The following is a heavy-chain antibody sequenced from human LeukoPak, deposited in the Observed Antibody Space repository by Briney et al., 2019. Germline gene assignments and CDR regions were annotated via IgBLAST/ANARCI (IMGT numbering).Heavy chain of an antibody. Sequence: SETLSLTCTVSGYSIGSGYFWAWIRQTPEKGLEWIGSISHSGNTYYTPSLRSRVLISADTSRNKFSLELRSVTAADTALYFCATEDGGTHTTDYWGQGILVGVSS. J-gene: IGHJ4*02. CDR2: ISHSGNT. CDR1: GYSIGSGYF. V-gene: IGHV4-38-2*02. CDR3: ATEDGGTHTTDY. D-gene: IGHD4-23*01.